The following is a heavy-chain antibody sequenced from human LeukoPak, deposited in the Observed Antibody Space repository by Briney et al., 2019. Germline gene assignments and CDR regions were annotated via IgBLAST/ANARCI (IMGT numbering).Heavy chain of an antibody. CDR2: ITPIFGTA. CDR1: GGTFSSYA. CDR3: ASLSYCSSTSCPNPYYYYGMDV. V-gene: IGHV1-69*13. J-gene: IGHJ6*02. D-gene: IGHD2-2*01. Sequence: SVKVSCKASGGTFSSYAISWVRQAPGQWLEWMGGITPIFGTANYAQKFQGRVTITADESTSTAYMELSSLRSEDTAVYYRASLSYCSSTSCPNPYYYYGMDVWGQGTTVTVSS.